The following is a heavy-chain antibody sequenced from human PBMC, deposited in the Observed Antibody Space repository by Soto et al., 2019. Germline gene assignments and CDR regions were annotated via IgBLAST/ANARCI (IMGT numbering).Heavy chain of an antibody. Sequence: QMQLVQSGPEVKKPGTSVKVSCKASGFTFTSSAVQWVRQARGQRLEWIGWIVVGSGNTNYAQKFQERVTITRDMSTSTAYMELSSLRSEDTAVYYCAADPRRRDGYNYQDYWGQGTLVTVSS. CDR3: AADPRRRDGYNYQDY. J-gene: IGHJ4*02. CDR2: IVVGSGNT. CDR1: GFTFTSSA. D-gene: IGHD5-12*01. V-gene: IGHV1-58*01.